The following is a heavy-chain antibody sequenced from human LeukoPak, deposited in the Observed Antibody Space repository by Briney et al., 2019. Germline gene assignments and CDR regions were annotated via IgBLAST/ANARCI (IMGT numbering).Heavy chain of an antibody. Sequence: PSETLSLTCTVSGGSISTYYWSWIRQSPGKGLEWIGYIYTSGSTNYNPSLRSRVTISVDTSKNQLSLKLSSVTAADTAVYYCATFYSNSLYFDYWGQGTLVTVSP. J-gene: IGHJ4*02. CDR3: ATFYSNSLYFDY. CDR2: IYTSGST. D-gene: IGHD4-11*01. V-gene: IGHV4-4*09. CDR1: GGSISTYY.